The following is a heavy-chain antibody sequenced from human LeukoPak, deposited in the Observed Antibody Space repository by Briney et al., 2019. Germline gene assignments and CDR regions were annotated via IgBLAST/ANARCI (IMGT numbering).Heavy chain of an antibody. CDR3: AENSTFCFVSGISGPPYLDY. J-gene: IGHJ4*02. CDR1: GFIFSNYA. V-gene: IGHV3-30*01. D-gene: IGHD3-10*01. CDR2: ISSDGSKT. Sequence: GGSLRLSCAASGFIFSNYAMHWVRQAPGKGLEWVALISSDGSKTYHADSVKGRFSISRDNSKNTLYLQLNSLRAEDTSVYYFAENSTFCFVSGISGPPYLDYGAREPWSPSPQ.